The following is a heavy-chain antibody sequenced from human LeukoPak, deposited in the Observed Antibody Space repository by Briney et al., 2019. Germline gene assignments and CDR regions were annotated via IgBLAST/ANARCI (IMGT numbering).Heavy chain of an antibody. J-gene: IGHJ5*02. Sequence: GGSLRLSCAASGFTFSSYAMHWVRQAPGKGLEWVAVISYDGSNKYYADSVKGRFTISRDNAKNTLYLQMSSLRAEDTAVYYCARVLTGSWDWFDPWGQGTLVTVSS. CDR3: ARVLTGSWDWFDP. V-gene: IGHV3-30-3*01. CDR1: GFTFSSYA. D-gene: IGHD2-8*02. CDR2: ISYDGSNK.